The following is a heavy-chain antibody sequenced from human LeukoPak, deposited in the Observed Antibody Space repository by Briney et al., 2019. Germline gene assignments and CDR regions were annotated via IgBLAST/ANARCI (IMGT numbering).Heavy chain of an antibody. CDR3: ARDSSRGGSPYFDY. CDR1: GVTFSNSA. D-gene: IGHD3-16*01. Sequence: GGSVRLSCAASGVTFSNSAMHWVRQAPGKGLEWVALISYDGTNKYYADSVKGRFTISRDNSKNTLYLQMNSLRAEDTAVYYCARDSSRGGSPYFDYWGQGTLVTVSS. J-gene: IGHJ4*02. CDR2: ISYDGTNK. V-gene: IGHV3-30-3*01.